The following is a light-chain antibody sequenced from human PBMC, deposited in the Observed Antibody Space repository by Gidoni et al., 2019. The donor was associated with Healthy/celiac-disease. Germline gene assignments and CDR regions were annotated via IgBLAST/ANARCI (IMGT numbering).Light chain of an antibody. CDR3: QQYGSSPPT. V-gene: IGKV3-20*01. J-gene: IGKJ1*01. CDR2: GAS. Sequence: EIVLTQSPGTLSLSPGERATLSCRASQSVSSSYLAWYQQKPGQAPMLLIYGASSRATGIPDRFSGSGSGTDFTLTISRLGPEDFAVYYCQQYGSSPPTFGQGTKVEIK. CDR1: QSVSSSY.